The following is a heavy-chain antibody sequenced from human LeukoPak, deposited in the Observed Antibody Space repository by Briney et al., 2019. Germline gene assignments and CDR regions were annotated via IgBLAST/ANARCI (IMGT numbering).Heavy chain of an antibody. CDR2: INPNSGGT. CDR1: GYTFTGYY. V-gene: IGHV1-2*02. D-gene: IGHD3-9*01. Sequence: ASVKVSCKASGYTFTGYYMHWVRQAPGQGLEWMGWINPNSGGTDYAQKFQGRVTMTRDTSISTAYMELSRLRSDDTAVYYCARSGLRYFDWYFDYWGQGTLVTVSS. J-gene: IGHJ4*02. CDR3: ARSGLRYFDWYFDY.